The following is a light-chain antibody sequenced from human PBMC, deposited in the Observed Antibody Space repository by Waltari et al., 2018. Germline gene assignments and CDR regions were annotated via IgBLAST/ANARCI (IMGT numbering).Light chain of an antibody. CDR3: QHYVILPAT. J-gene: IGKJ1*01. Sequence: EIVLTQSPGTLSLSPGERATLSCRASQRVSRTLAWYQQKPGQAPRLLISGASTRATGIPERFSGGGSGTDFSLTISRLEPEDFAVYYCQHYVILPATFGQGTKVEVK. CDR1: QRVSRT. CDR2: GAS. V-gene: IGKV3-20*01.